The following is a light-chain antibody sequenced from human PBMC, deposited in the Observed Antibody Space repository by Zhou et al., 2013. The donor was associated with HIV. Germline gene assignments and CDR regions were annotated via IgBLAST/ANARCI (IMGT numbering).Light chain of an antibody. J-gene: IGKJ1*01. V-gene: IGKV3-20*01. CDR3: QQYGSSIPT. CDR1: QSVRSN. CDR2: GAS. Sequence: DIVMTQSSATLSVSPGERATLSCRASQSVRSNLAWYQQKPGQAPRLLMYGASSRANGIPDRFSGSGSGTDFTLTISRLEPEDFAVYYCQQYGSSIPTFGQGTKVEI.